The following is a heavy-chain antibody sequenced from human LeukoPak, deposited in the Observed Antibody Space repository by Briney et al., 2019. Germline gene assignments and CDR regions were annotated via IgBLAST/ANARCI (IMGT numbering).Heavy chain of an antibody. V-gene: IGHV3-23*01. CDR1: GFTFSSYA. D-gene: IGHD5-18*01. Sequence: GGSLRLSCAASGFTFSSYAMSWVRQAPGKGLEWVSAISGSGGSTYYADSVRGRFTISRDNTKNSLYLQMNSLRVEDTAVYYCARDTGALVTHFDYWGQGTLVTVSS. CDR2: ISGSGGST. CDR3: ARDTGALVTHFDY. J-gene: IGHJ4*02.